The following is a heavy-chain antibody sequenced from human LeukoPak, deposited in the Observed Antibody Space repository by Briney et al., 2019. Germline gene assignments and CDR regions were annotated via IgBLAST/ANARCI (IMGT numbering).Heavy chain of an antibody. Sequence: ASVKVSCKASGYTFTNYDINWVRQATGQGLEWMGWMSPNSGNTGYAQKFQGKGTMTSNTSITTAYMELSSLRSEDTAMYYCARARGRWLQFGFDYWGQGTLVTVSS. D-gene: IGHD5-24*01. J-gene: IGHJ4*02. CDR1: GYTFTNYD. CDR2: MSPNSGNT. CDR3: ARARGRWLQFGFDY. V-gene: IGHV1-8*01.